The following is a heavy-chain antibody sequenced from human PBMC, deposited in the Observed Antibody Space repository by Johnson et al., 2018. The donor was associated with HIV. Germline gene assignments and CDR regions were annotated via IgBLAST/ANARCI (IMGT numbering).Heavy chain of an antibody. J-gene: IGHJ3*02. CDR3: ASLSSSLFGAFDI. CDR2: ISSGSHSI. CDR1: GFTFSDYY. Sequence: QVQLVESGGGLVQPGGSLRLSCAASGFTFSDYYMSWIRQAPGKGLEWVSFISSGSHSIYYADSVKGRFTVSRDNSKNTLYLQMNSLRAEDTAVYYCASLSSSLFGAFDIWGQGTMVTVSS. V-gene: IGHV3-11*04. D-gene: IGHD6-13*01.